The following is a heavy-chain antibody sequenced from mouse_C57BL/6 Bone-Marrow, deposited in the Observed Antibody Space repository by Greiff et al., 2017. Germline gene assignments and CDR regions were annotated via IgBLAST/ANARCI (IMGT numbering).Heavy chain of an antibody. CDR3: AREDYEGYFDV. D-gene: IGHD2-4*01. CDR1: GYAFTNYL. Sequence: VKLQESGAELVRPGTSVKVSCKASGYAFTNYLIEWVKQRPGQGLEWIGVINPGSGGTNYNEKFKGKATLTADKSSSTAYMQLSSLTSEDSAVYFCAREDYEGYFDVWGTGTTVTVSS. CDR2: INPGSGGT. V-gene: IGHV1-54*01. J-gene: IGHJ1*03.